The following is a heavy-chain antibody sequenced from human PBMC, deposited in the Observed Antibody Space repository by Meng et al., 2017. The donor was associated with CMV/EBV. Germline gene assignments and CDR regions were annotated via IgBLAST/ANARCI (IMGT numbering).Heavy chain of an antibody. CDR2: ISSSSSYI. CDR3: ARYSFFCSSTSCYNYYYYYGMDV. D-gene: IGHD2-2*01. CDR1: GFTFSSYS. J-gene: IGHJ6*02. V-gene: IGHV3-21*01. Sequence: GESLISCAASGFTFSSYSMNWVRQAPGKGLEWVSSISSSSSYIYYADSVKGRFTISRDNAKNSLYLQMNSLRAEDTAVYYCARYSFFCSSTSCYNYYYYYGMDVWGQGTTVTVSS.